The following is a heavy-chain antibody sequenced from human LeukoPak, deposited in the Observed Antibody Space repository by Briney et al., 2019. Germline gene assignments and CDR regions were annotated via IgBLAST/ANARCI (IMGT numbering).Heavy chain of an antibody. J-gene: IGHJ5*02. D-gene: IGHD2-15*01. CDR2: IYHSGST. Sequence: PSETLSLTCAVSGGSISSSNWWSWVRQPPGKGLEWIGEIYHSGSTNYNPSLKSRVTISVDKSKNQFSLKLSSVTAADTAVYYCARGHCSGGSCFTLGWFDPWGQGTLVTVSS. CDR3: ARGHCSGGSCFTLGWFDP. CDR1: GGSISSSNW. V-gene: IGHV4-4*02.